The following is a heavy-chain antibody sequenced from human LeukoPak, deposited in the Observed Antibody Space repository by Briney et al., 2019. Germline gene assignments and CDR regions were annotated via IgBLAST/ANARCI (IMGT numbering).Heavy chain of an antibody. CDR2: VWFDGSKK. Sequence: GGSLRLSCAASGFIFTSYGMHWVRQAPGKGLEWVAVVWFDGSKKYYADSVKGRFTISRDNSKNTVYLQMSSLRAENTAVYYCTGDSGNWFDPWGQGTLVTVSS. V-gene: IGHV3-33*01. CDR1: GFIFTSYG. CDR3: TGDSGNWFDP. J-gene: IGHJ5*02.